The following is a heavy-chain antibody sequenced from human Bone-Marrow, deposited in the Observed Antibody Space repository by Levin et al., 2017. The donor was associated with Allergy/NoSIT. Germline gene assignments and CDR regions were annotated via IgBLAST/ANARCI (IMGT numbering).Heavy chain of an antibody. J-gene: IGHJ4*02. V-gene: IGHV3-15*01. CDR3: ATVYFGDERLNY. CDR2: IKSKTDGGTT. Sequence: NPGGSLRLSCAASGFTFSNAWMSWVRQAPGKGLEWVGRIKSKTDGGTTDYAAPVKGRFTISRDDSKNTLYLQMNSLKTEDTAVYYCATVYFGDERLNYWGQGTLVTVSS. D-gene: IGHD3-10*01. CDR1: GFTFSNAW.